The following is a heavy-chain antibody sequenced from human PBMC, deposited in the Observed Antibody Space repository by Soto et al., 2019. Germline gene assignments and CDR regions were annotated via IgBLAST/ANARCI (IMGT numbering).Heavy chain of an antibody. CDR3: ARSVFP. V-gene: IGHV4-31*03. Sequence: QVQLQESGPGLVKPSQTLSLTCTVSGGSISSGGYYWNWIRQHPGKGLEWIGYIYYSGSTYYNPSFQSRLTVSLDTSKNQFSLKLSSVTAADTAVYYCARSVFPWGQGTLVTVSS. CDR2: IYYSGST. CDR1: GGSISSGGYY. D-gene: IGHD2-8*01. J-gene: IGHJ5*02.